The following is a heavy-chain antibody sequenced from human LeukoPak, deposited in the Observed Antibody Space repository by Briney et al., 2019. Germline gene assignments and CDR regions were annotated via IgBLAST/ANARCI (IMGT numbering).Heavy chain of an antibody. J-gene: IGHJ4*02. CDR3: ARGSSGSYHHSFDY. Sequence: GGSLRLSCAASGFTFSSYEMNWVRQAPGKGLEWVSYISSSGSTIYYADSVKGRFTISRDNAKNSLYLQMNSLRAEDTAVYYCARGSSGSYHHSFDYWGQGTLVTVSS. CDR1: GFTFSSYE. D-gene: IGHD1-26*01. V-gene: IGHV3-48*03. CDR2: ISSSGSTI.